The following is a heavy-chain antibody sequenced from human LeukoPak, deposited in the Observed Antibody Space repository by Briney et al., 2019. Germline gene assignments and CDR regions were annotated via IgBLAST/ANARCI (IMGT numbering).Heavy chain of an antibody. Sequence: GGSLRLSCAASGFTFSSYWMSWVRQAPGKGLEWVANIKQDGSEKYYVDSVKGRFTISRDNAKNSLYLQMNSLRAEDTAVYYCARDRNMVRGVPDYWGQGTLVTVSS. D-gene: IGHD3-10*01. CDR2: IKQDGSEK. J-gene: IGHJ4*02. V-gene: IGHV3-7*03. CDR3: ARDRNMVRGVPDY. CDR1: GFTFSSYW.